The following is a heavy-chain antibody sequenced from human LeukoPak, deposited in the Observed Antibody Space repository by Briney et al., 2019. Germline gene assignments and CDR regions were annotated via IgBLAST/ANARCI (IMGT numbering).Heavy chain of an antibody. V-gene: IGHV3-21*01. CDR2: ISSSSSYI. J-gene: IGHJ4*02. CDR3: ARGFYGSAYGAGSFDY. Sequence: GGSLRLSCAVSGFTFSSYSMNWVRQAPGKGLEWVSSISSSSSYIYYADSMTGRFTISRDNAKNSLYLQMNSLRAEDTAVYYCARGFYGSAYGAGSFDYWGQGTLVTVSS. CDR1: GFTFSSYS. D-gene: IGHD3-10*01.